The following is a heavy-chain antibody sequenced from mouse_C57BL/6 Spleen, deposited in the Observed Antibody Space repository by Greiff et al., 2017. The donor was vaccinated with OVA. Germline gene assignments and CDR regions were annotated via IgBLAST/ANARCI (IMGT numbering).Heavy chain of an antibody. CDR2: INPNNGGT. V-gene: IGHV1-26*01. J-gene: IGHJ4*01. D-gene: IGHD2-4*01. Sequence: EVQLQQSGPELVKPGASVKLSCKASGYTFTDYYMNWVKQSHGKSLEWIGDINPNNGGTSYNQKFKGKATLTVAKSSSTAYMELRSLTSEDSADYDVARSYYDPDNAKDYGGQGTSVTVSS. CDR3: ARSYYDPDNAKDY. CDR1: GYTFTDYY.